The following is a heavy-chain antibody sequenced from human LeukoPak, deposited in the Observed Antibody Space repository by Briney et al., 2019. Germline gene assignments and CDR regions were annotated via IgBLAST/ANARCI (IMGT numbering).Heavy chain of an antibody. CDR3: ARLQFGSGDYHEVDY. CDR1: GGSISNYY. Sequence: SETLSLTCTVSGGSISNYYWSWIRQPPGRGLEWIGYIFYSGSTNYNPSLKSRVTLSVDTSKNQFSLKLSSVTAADTAVYYCARLQFGSGDYHEVDYWGQGTLVTVSS. V-gene: IGHV4-59*08. D-gene: IGHD3-22*01. CDR2: IFYSGST. J-gene: IGHJ4*02.